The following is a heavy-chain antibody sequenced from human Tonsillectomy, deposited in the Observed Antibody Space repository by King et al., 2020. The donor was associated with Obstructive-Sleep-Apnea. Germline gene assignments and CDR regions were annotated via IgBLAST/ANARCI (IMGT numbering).Heavy chain of an antibody. Sequence: QVQLVESGGGVVQPGGSLGLSCAASGFTFNNYGMHWVRQAPGKGLEWVAFIRNDGSNKYYIDSVKGRFIISRDNSKNTLHMEMNSLRAEDTAVYYCARNPVPDTSGTLLIPYGIDVWGQGTTVTVSS. D-gene: IGHD3-10*01. CDR2: IRNDGSNK. J-gene: IGHJ6*02. CDR3: ARNPVPDTSGTLLIPYGIDV. CDR1: GFTFNNYG. V-gene: IGHV3-30*02.